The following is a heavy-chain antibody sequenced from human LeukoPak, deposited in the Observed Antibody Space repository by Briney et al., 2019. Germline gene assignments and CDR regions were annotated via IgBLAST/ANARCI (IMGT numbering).Heavy chain of an antibody. Sequence: ASVKVSCKASGYTFTSYYMHWVRQAPGQGLEWMGIINPSGGSTSYAQKFQGRVTMTTDTSTSTAYMELRSLRSDDTAVYYCARDSGQVTMIETFDYWGQGTLVTVSS. CDR1: GYTFTSYY. J-gene: IGHJ4*02. D-gene: IGHD3-22*01. CDR2: INPSGGST. CDR3: ARDSGQVTMIETFDY. V-gene: IGHV1-46*01.